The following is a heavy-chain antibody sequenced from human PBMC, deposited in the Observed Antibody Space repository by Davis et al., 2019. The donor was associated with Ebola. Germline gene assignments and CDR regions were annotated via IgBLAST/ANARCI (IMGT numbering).Heavy chain of an antibody. CDR1: RYTFTSYG. Sequence: AASVNVSCMASRYTFTSYGISWVRQAPGQGLEWMGRIIPILGIANYAQKFQGRVTITAYKSTSTAYMELRSLRSEDTAVYYCARGVDTAMARDYWGQGTLVTVSS. D-gene: IGHD5-18*01. CDR2: IIPILGIA. V-gene: IGHV1-69*04. CDR3: ARGVDTAMARDY. J-gene: IGHJ4*02.